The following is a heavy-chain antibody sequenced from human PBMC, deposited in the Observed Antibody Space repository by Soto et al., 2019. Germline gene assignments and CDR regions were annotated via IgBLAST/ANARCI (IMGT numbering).Heavy chain of an antibody. J-gene: IGHJ5*01. CDR1: GDSISTVDYF. V-gene: IGHV4-30-4*01. CDR2: IYRSATT. Sequence: QVQLLESGPGLVKPSQTLSLTCSVSGDSISTVDYFWAWIRQPPGQALEYIGYIYRSATTYFNPSFESRVAISLDTSKSQFSLNVTSVTAADTAVYFCVRGRYCLTGRCFPNWFDSWGQGALVTVSS. CDR3: VRGRYCLTGRCFPNWFDS. D-gene: IGHD2-15*01.